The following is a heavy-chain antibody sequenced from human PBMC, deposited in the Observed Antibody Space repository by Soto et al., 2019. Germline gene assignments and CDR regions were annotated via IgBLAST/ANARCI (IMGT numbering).Heavy chain of an antibody. J-gene: IGHJ4*02. CDR3: ARGVYCGGGCDSHFDH. CDR2: IIPIFGTT. D-gene: IGHD2-21*02. V-gene: IGHV1-69*01. Sequence: VQLVQSGAEVKKPGSSVKVSCKASGGTFSNYPFIWVRQAPGQGLDWMGGIIPIFGTTDYGQRFQGRVTITGDQSTNPADNEVRNLRSGDTGGEYCARGVYCGGGCDSHFDHWGQGTQVTVSS. CDR1: GGTFSNYP.